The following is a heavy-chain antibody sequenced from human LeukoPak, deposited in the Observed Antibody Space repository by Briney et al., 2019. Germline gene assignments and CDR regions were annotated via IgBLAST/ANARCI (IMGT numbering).Heavy chain of an antibody. CDR2: VYYSGST. Sequence: PSETLSRICTVSGGSTSSYYCSCFRQPPGKELEWIAYVYYSGSTNYNPSLKSRVSISVDTSKNQFSLNLSSVTAADTAMYYCAGGRRWLAFDSWGQGTLVTVSS. D-gene: IGHD5-18*01. CDR3: AGGRRWLAFDS. J-gene: IGHJ4*02. V-gene: IGHV4-59*01. CDR1: GGSTSSYY.